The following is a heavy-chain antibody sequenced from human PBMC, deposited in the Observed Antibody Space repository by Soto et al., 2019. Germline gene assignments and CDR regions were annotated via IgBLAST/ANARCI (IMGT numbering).Heavy chain of an antibody. CDR3: ASPPRGYCSGGSCYYMDV. J-gene: IGHJ6*03. Sequence: PGESLKISCKGSGYSFTSYWIGWVRQMPGKGLEWMGIIYPGDSDTRYSPSFQGQVTISADKSISTAYLQWSSLKASDTAMYYCASPPRGYCSGGSCYYMDVWDKGTTVTVSS. V-gene: IGHV5-51*01. D-gene: IGHD2-15*01. CDR2: IYPGDSDT. CDR1: GYSFTSYW.